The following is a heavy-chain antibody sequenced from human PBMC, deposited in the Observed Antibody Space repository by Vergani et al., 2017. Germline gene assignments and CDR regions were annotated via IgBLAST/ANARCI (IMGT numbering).Heavy chain of an antibody. D-gene: IGHD4-17*01. CDR1: GFTFSSYG. V-gene: IGHV3-30*18. J-gene: IGHJ4*02. Sequence: VQLVESGGGVVQPGRSLRLSCAASGFTFSSYGMHWVRQAPGKGLEWVAVISYDGSNKYYADSVKGRFTISRDNSKNTLYLQMNSLRAEDTAVYYCAKDYGDYAPLFDYWGQGTLVTVSS. CDR2: ISYDGSNK. CDR3: AKDYGDYAPLFDY.